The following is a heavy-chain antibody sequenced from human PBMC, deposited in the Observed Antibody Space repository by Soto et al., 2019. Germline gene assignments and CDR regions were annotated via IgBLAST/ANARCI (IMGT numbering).Heavy chain of an antibody. CDR1: GYTFTSYG. CDR3: ARGDHYDSSAYYYPEHLQH. J-gene: IGHJ1*01. D-gene: IGHD3-22*01. V-gene: IGHV1-18*04. CDR2: ISAYNGNT. Sequence: GASVKVSCKASGYTFTSYGISWVRQAPGQGLEWMGWISAYNGNTNYAQKLQGRVTMTTDTSTSTAYMELRSLRSDDTAVYYCARGDHYDSSAYYYPEHLQHWGQGTLVTVYS.